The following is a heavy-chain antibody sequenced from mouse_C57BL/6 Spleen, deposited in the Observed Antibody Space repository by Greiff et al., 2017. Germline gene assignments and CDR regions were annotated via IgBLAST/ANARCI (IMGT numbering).Heavy chain of an antibody. CDR3: TRHQHFDV. CDR1: GYTFTDYE. CDR2: IDPETGGT. V-gene: IGHV1-15*01. J-gene: IGHJ1*03. Sequence: VKLQESGAELVRPGASVTLSCKASGYTFTDYEMHWVKQTPVHGLEWIGAIDPETGGTAYNQKFKGKAILTADKSSSTAYMELRSLTSEDSAVYYCTRHQHFDVWGTGTTVTVSS.